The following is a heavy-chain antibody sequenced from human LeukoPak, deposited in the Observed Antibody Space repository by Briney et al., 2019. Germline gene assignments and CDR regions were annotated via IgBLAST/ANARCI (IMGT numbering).Heavy chain of an antibody. V-gene: IGHV4-30-2*01. CDR3: ARGPPTYHFGEFDY. Sequence: SETLSLTCAVSGGSISSGGYSWSWVRQPPGKGLEGIGYIVHSGSTKYSSSLKSRVTISVDRPKNQFSLQLSSVTAADTAVYYCARGPPTYHFGEFDYWGQGALVTVSS. D-gene: IGHD2/OR15-2a*01. J-gene: IGHJ4*02. CDR2: IVHSGST. CDR1: GGSISSGGYS.